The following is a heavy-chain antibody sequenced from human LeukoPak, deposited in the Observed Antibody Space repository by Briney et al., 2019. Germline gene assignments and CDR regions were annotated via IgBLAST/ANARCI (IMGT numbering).Heavy chain of an antibody. CDR2: IYTSGST. V-gene: IGHV4-4*07. J-gene: IGHJ5*02. Sequence: SETLSLTCTVSGCSISSYYLSWIRQPAGKGLEWIWRIYTSGSTNYNPSMQSRVTMSLDTSKNQLSLRLSSVTAADTAVYYCAREGRVWFGELLSVTWFDPWGQGTLVTVSS. CDR1: GCSISSYY. D-gene: IGHD3-10*01. CDR3: AREGRVWFGELLSVTWFDP.